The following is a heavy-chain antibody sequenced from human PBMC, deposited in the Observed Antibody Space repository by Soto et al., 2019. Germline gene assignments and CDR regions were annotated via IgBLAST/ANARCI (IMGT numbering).Heavy chain of an antibody. Sequence: EVQLVESGGGLVKPGGSLRVSCAASGFTFSNYSMNWVRQAPGKGLEWVSSIGSTSKYIYYADSVKGRFTISRDNAKKSLYLQMNSLRAEDTAVYYCARGLSSGWFDYWGQGTLVTVSA. J-gene: IGHJ5*01. D-gene: IGHD6-19*01. V-gene: IGHV3-21*01. CDR1: GFTFSNYS. CDR2: IGSTSKYI. CDR3: ARGLSSGWFDY.